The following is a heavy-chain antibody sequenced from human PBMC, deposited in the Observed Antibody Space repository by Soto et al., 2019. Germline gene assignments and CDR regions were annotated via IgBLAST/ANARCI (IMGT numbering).Heavy chain of an antibody. D-gene: IGHD2-15*01. J-gene: IGHJ4*02. Sequence: QVQLQQWGAGLLKPSETLSLTCAVYGGSLSGSYWSWIRQPPGTGLEWIGEIHHSGSTYYNPSLKSRVTLSVATSKNQFSLKLNSVTAADTAVYYCASPGYCSDGTCYPDYWGQGTLVTVSS. CDR3: ASPGYCSDGTCYPDY. CDR1: GGSLSGSY. CDR2: IHHSGST. V-gene: IGHV4-34*01.